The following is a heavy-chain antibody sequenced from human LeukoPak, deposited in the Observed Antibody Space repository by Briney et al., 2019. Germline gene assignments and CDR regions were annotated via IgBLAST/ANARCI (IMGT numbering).Heavy chain of an antibody. D-gene: IGHD2-15*01. CDR3: AREIPDVVVAATCFDY. CDR2: IKQDGSER. J-gene: IGHJ4*02. Sequence: GGSLRLSCAASGFTFSSYWMSWVRQAPGKGLEWVANIKQDGSERYYVDSVKGRFTISRDNAKNSLYLQMNSLRAEDTAVYYCAREIPDVVVAATCFDYWGQGTLVTVSS. V-gene: IGHV3-7*03. CDR1: GFTFSSYW.